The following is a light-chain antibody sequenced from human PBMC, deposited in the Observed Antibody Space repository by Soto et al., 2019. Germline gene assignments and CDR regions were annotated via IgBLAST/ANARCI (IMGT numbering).Light chain of an antibody. Sequence: DIQMTQSPSSLSGSVGDRVTITCQASQDIRKYLNWYHQKPGEAPKLLIYDASTLETGVTSRFRGSGSGTGFTFTISGLPPEDVGTYYCQQYENLPMTFGQGTRLEIK. V-gene: IGKV1-33*01. CDR1: QDIRKY. CDR2: DAS. CDR3: QQYENLPMT. J-gene: IGKJ5*01.